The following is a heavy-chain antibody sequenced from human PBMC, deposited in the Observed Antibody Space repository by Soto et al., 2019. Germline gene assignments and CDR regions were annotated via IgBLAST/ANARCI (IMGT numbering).Heavy chain of an antibody. CDR2: IIPIFGTA. D-gene: IGHD3-9*01. CDR3: ARDLAHYDILTGPPMDI. Sequence: QVQLVQSGAEVKKPGSSVKVSCKASGGTFSSYAISWVRQAPGQGLEWMGGIIPIFGTANYAQKFQGRVTITADESTSTAYMELSSLRSEVTAVYYCARDLAHYDILTGPPMDIWGQGTTVTVSS. CDR1: GGTFSSYA. J-gene: IGHJ6*02. V-gene: IGHV1-69*12.